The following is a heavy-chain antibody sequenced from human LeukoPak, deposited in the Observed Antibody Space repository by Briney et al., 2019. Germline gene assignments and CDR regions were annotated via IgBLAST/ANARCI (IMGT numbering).Heavy chain of an antibody. CDR1: GYTFTGYY. V-gene: IGHV1-2*02. CDR2: INPNSGGT. CDR3: ARGPSYYYDSSGYFFDY. J-gene: IGHJ4*02. D-gene: IGHD3-22*01. Sequence: ASVKVSCKASGYTFTGYYMHWVRQAPGEGLEWMGWINPNSGGTNYAQKFQGRVTMPRDTSISTAYMELSRLRSDDTAVYYCARGPSYYYDSSGYFFDYWGQGTLVTVSS.